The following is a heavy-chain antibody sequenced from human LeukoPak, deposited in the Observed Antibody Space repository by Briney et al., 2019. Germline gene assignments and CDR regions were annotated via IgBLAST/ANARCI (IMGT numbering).Heavy chain of an antibody. Sequence: TSETLSLTCAVYGGSFSGYYWSWIRQPPGKGLEWIGEINHSGSTNYNPSLKSRVTISVDTSKNQFSLKLSSVTAADTAVYYCARDRSEGDFYDSSGYYYLDYWGQGTLVTVSS. V-gene: IGHV4-34*01. CDR3: ARDRSEGDFYDSSGYYYLDY. J-gene: IGHJ4*02. CDR1: GGSFSGYY. CDR2: INHSGST. D-gene: IGHD3-22*01.